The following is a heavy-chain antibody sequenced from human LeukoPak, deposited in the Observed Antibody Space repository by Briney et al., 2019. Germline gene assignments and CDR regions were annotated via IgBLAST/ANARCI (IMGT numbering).Heavy chain of an antibody. J-gene: IGHJ6*04. CDR3: ARGRRYYYGMDV. Sequence: SETLSLTCDVCGGSFSGYYWSWIRQPPGKGLEWIGEINHSGSTNYNPSLKSRVTISVDTSKNQFSLKLSSVTAADTAVYYCARGRRYYYGMDVWGKGTTVTVSS. V-gene: IGHV4-34*01. CDR2: INHSGST. CDR1: GGSFSGYY.